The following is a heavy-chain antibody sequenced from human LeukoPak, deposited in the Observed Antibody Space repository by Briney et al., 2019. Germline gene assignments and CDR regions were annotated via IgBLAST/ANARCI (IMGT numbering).Heavy chain of an antibody. CDR1: GYTFTGYY. CDR2: INPNSGGT. CDR3: ARESIVVMVEDYYYYGMDV. D-gene: IGHD3-22*01. Sequence: ASVKVACKASGYTFTGYYMHWVRQAPGQGPEWMGWINPNSGGTNYAQKFQGRVTMTRDTSISTAYMELSRLRSDDTAVYYCARESIVVMVEDYYYYGMDVWGQGTTVTVSS. V-gene: IGHV1-2*02. J-gene: IGHJ6*02.